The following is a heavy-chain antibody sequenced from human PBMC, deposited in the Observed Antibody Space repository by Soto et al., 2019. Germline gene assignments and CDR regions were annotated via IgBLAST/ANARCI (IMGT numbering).Heavy chain of an antibody. CDR3: ARDSSSWYSPSWYFDL. Sequence: GGSLRLSCAASGFTVSSNYMSWVRQAPGKGLEWVSVIYTSGNTNYADSVKGRFTISRDNSKNTLYVQMNSLRAEDTAVYYCARDSSSWYSPSWYFDLWGRGALVTVSS. J-gene: IGHJ2*01. CDR2: IYTSGNT. CDR1: GFTVSSNY. D-gene: IGHD6-13*01. V-gene: IGHV3-66*01.